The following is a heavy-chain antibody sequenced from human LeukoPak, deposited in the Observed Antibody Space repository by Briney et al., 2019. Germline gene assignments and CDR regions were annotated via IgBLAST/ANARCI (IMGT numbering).Heavy chain of an antibody. V-gene: IGHV3-53*01. Sequence: PGGSLRLSCAASGFTVSRNYMSWVRQAPGRGLEWVSIIYNGGDTYYADSVKGRFTISRDNSKNTLYLQMNSLRAEDTAVYYCARDQGTIILGYFDYWGQGTLVTVSS. J-gene: IGHJ4*02. CDR2: IYNGGDT. CDR3: ARDQGTIILGYFDY. CDR1: GFTVSRNY. D-gene: IGHD3-22*01.